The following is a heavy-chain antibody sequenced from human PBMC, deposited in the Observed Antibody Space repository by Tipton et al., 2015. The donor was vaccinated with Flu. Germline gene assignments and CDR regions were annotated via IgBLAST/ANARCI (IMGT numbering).Heavy chain of an antibody. V-gene: IGHV4-34*01. Sequence: TLSLTCAVYGGSFSGYFWTWIRQPPGKGLECIGEMYHSGATNYNPSLKSRVTMSVDESKNQFSLRLTSVTAADSAVYYCARSLSNFNLYGMGVWGEGTTVTVSS. J-gene: IGHJ6*04. CDR3: ARSLSNFNLYGMGV. CDR2: MYHSGAT. D-gene: IGHD4-11*01. CDR1: GGSFSGYF.